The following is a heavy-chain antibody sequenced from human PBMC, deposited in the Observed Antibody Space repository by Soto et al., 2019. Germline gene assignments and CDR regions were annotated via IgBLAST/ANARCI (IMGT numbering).Heavy chain of an antibody. CDR1: GFTLSSYG. Sequence: QVQLVESGGGVVQPGRSLRLSCAESGFTLSSYGMHWVRQAPGKGLEWVAVIWYDGDKKYYADSVKVRFTISRDESKNTVYLHMSSLRGEDTGVYYCARGSAGSESVVVVPAIDFYSFDTWGQGTLVSVSS. CDR2: IWYDGDKK. CDR3: ARGSAGSESVVVVPAIDFYSFDT. D-gene: IGHD2-15*01. V-gene: IGHV3-33*01. J-gene: IGHJ4*02.